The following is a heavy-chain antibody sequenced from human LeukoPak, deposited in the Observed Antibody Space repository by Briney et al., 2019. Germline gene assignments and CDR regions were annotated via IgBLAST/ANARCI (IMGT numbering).Heavy chain of an antibody. V-gene: IGHV4-38-2*02. CDR2: IFHSGST. CDR1: GYSISSGYF. D-gene: IGHD1-1*01. CDR3: ARARRYANDY. J-gene: IGHJ4*02. Sequence: PSETLSLTCTVSGYSISSGYFCGWIRHPPGKGLEWIGSIFHSGSTYYNPSLKSRVTISVDKSKNQFSLKLSSVPAADTAVYYCARARRYANDYWGQGTLVTVSS.